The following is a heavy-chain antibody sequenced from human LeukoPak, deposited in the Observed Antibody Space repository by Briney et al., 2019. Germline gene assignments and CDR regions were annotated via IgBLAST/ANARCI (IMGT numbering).Heavy chain of an antibody. V-gene: IGHV1-8*01. CDR3: ARGPYVDTAMATDY. CDR1: GYTFTSCD. D-gene: IGHD5-18*01. Sequence: ASVKVSCKASGYTFTSCDINWVRQAAGQGLEWMGWMNPNSGNTGYAQKFQGRVTMTRNTSISTAYMELSSLRSEDTAAYSCARGPYVDTAMATDYWGQGTLVTVSS. CDR2: MNPNSGNT. J-gene: IGHJ4*02.